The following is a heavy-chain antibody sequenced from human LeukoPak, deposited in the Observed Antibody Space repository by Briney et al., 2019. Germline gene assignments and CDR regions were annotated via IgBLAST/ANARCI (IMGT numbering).Heavy chain of an antibody. CDR3: ARAMVRGAHYYYGMDV. V-gene: IGHV1-2*04. D-gene: IGHD3-10*01. J-gene: IGHJ6*02. Sequence: ASVKVSCKASGYTFTGYYMHWVRQAPGQGLEWMGWINPNSGGTNYAQKFQGWVTMTRDTSISTAYMELSRLRSDDTAVYYCARAMVRGAHYYYGMDVWGQGTTVTVSS. CDR1: GYTFTGYY. CDR2: INPNSGGT.